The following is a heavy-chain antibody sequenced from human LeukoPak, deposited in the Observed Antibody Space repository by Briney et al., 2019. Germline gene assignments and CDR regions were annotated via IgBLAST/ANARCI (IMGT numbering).Heavy chain of an antibody. V-gene: IGHV4-61*01. Sequence: SETLSLTCTVSGGSVSSGNYYWSWIRQPPGKGLEWIGYIYYSGSTNYNPSLKSRVTISVDTFKNQFSLKLSSMTAADTAVYYCARDPSGYFNYWGQGTLATVSS. CDR3: ARDPSGYFNY. CDR1: GGSVSSGNYY. D-gene: IGHD3-22*01. CDR2: IYYSGST. J-gene: IGHJ4*02.